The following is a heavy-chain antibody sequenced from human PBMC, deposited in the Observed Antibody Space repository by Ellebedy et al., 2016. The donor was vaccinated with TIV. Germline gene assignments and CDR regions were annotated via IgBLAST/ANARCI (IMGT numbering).Heavy chain of an antibody. CDR2: MNPNSGDT. V-gene: IGHV1-8*01. J-gene: IGHJ4*02. CDR3: ARVSNGNTVVDY. CDR1: GYSFTNYD. Sequence: AASVKVSCKASGYSFTNYDITWARQATGQGLEWMGWMNPNSGDTGSAQKFQGRVIMTRSTSTGTAYLELRSLRSEDTAVYYCARVSNGNTVVDYWGQGTLVTVSS. D-gene: IGHD2-21*01.